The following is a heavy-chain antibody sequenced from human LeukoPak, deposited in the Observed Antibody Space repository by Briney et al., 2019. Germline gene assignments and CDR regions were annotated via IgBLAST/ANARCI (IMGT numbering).Heavy chain of an antibody. CDR2: IDYSGST. V-gene: IGHV4-59*01. CDR1: GGSISRYY. Sequence: SETLSLTCTVSGGSISRYYWSCIRQPPPHRLHPPRYIDYSGSTNYNPSLKSRVTISVDTSKNQFSLKLSSVTAADTAVYYCARAVGSGWYYFDYWGQGTLVTVSS. CDR3: ARAVGSGWYYFDY. D-gene: IGHD6-19*01. J-gene: IGHJ4*02.